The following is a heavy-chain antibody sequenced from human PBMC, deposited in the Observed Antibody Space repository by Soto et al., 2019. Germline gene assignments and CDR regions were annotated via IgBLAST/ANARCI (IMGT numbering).Heavy chain of an antibody. CDR3: ASCPQLTNWYFDL. D-gene: IGHD2-2*01. CDR1: GFTFSSYS. J-gene: IGHJ2*01. Sequence: GGSLRLSCAASGFTFSSYSMNWVRQAPGKGLEWVSSISSSSSYIYYADSVKGRFTISRDNAKNSLYLQMNSLRAEDTAVYYCASCPQLTNWYFDLWGRGTLVTVSS. CDR2: ISSSSSYI. V-gene: IGHV3-21*01.